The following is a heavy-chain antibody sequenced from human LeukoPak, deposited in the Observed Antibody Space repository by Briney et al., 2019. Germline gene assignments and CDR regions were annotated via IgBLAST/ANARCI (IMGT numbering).Heavy chain of an antibody. CDR3: ARVWHSGYEIDY. J-gene: IGHJ4*02. V-gene: IGHV4-59*01. Sequence: PSETLSLTCTVSGGSISSYYWSWIRQPPGKGLEWLGYIYYSGSTNYNPSLKSRVTISVDTSKNQFSLKLSSVTAADTAVYYCARVWHSGYEIDYWGQGTLVTVSS. CDR1: GGSISSYY. D-gene: IGHD5-12*01. CDR2: IYYSGST.